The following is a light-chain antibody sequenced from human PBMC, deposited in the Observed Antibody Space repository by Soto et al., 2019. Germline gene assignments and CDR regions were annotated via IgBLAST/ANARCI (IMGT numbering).Light chain of an antibody. J-gene: IGLJ3*02. V-gene: IGLV2-14*01. Sequence: QSALTQPASVSVSPGQSITVSCTGTSSDIGASNYVSWYQQHPGKAPKLIISEVSNRPSGVSNRFSGSKSGSTASLTISGLQAEDEADYYCTSYTSSTTWVFGGGTKVTVL. CDR3: TSYTSSTTWV. CDR2: EVS. CDR1: SSDIGASNY.